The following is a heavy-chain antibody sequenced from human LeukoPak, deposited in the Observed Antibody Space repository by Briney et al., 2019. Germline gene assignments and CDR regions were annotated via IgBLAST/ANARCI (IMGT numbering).Heavy chain of an antibody. J-gene: IGHJ4*02. V-gene: IGHV3-48*04. CDR2: ISSSSSTI. CDR3: AKNWCSPNDFDY. CDR1: GLTFSSYS. Sequence: PGGSLRLSCAASGLTFSSYSMNWVRQAPGKGLEWVSYISSSSSTIYYTDSVRGRFTISRDNAKNSLYLQMNSLRAEDTAVYYCAKNWCSPNDFDYWGQGTLVTVSS. D-gene: IGHD2-8*02.